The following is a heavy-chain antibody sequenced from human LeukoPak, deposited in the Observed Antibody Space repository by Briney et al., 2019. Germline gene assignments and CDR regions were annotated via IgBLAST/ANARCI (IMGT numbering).Heavy chain of an antibody. CDR2: IKQDGSEK. CDR3: AKDPEYSYGVDY. V-gene: IGHV3-7*01. CDR1: GFTFSSYR. Sequence: GGSLRLSCAASGFTFSSYRMSWVRQAPGKGLEWVANIKQDGSEKYYVDSVKGRFTISRDNAKNSLYLQMNSLRAEDTAVYYCAKDPEYSYGVDYWGQGTLVTVSS. D-gene: IGHD5-18*01. J-gene: IGHJ4*02.